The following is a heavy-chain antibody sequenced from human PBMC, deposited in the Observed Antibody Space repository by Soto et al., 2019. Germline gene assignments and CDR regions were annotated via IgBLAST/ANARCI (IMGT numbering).Heavy chain of an antibody. CDR3: ARTFYYGSGTSEY. CDR2: IYYSGSA. D-gene: IGHD3-10*01. V-gene: IGHV4-31*03. Sequence: SETLSLTCTVSGGSISSGDSYWTWIRQHPGTGLEWIGYIYYSGSAYYNPSLKSRVTISVDTSRSQFSLKLSSVTAADTAVYYCARTFYYGSGTSEYWGQGTLVTVSS. J-gene: IGHJ4*02. CDR1: GGSISSGDSY.